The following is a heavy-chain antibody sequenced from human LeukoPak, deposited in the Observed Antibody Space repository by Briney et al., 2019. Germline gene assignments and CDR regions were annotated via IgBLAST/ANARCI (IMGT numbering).Heavy chain of an antibody. D-gene: IGHD2-21*02. CDR3: ASQVVTAIYDAFDI. V-gene: IGHV4-39*01. CDR2: IYYSGST. J-gene: IGHJ3*02. Sequence: PSETLSLTCTVSGGSISSSSYYWGWIRQPPGKGLEWIGSIYYSGSTYYNPSLKSRVTISVDTSKNQFSLKLSSVTAADTAVYYRASQVVTAIYDAFDIWGQGTMVTVSS. CDR1: GGSISSSSYY.